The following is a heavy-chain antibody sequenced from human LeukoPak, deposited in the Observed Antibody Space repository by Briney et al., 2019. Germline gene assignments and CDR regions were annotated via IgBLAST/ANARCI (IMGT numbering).Heavy chain of an antibody. CDR2: IKTDGRIT. CDR1: GFSFSVYW. Sequence: GGSLRLSCAASGFSFSVYWMHWVRQAPGKGPVWVSRIKTDGRITDYADFVKGRFTISRDNAKNTLYLQMNSLRAEDTAVYYCVRGLGPGGSYDVSVRENWFDPWGQGTLVTVSS. J-gene: IGHJ5*02. CDR3: VRGLGPGGSYDVSVRENWFDP. V-gene: IGHV3-74*01. D-gene: IGHD1-26*01.